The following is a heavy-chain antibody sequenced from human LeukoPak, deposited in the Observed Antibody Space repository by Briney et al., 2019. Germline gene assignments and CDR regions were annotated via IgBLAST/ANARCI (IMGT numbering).Heavy chain of an antibody. D-gene: IGHD5-18*01. J-gene: IGHJ5*02. V-gene: IGHV4-39*01. CDR3: AKGAGGFSYYNWFDP. CDR1: GGSITGDNYY. Sequence: SETLSLTCSVSGGSITGDNYYWGWIRQPPGKGLEWIGSVYYSGSTNYNPLFRSPVTISVDTSKNQFSLKLNSISVADTAVYYCAKGAGGFSYYNWFDPWGQGTLVTVSS. CDR2: VYYSGST.